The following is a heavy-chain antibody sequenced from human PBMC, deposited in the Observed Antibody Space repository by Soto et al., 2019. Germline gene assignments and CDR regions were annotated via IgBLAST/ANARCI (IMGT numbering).Heavy chain of an antibody. J-gene: IGHJ4*01. D-gene: IGHD3-10*01. CDR2: IYYSGST. CDR3: LSIVRGLIAY. Sequence: SETLSLTCTVSGGSISSGGYYWSWIRQHPGKGLEWIGYIYYSGSTYYNPSLKGRVTISVDTSKNQFSLRLSSVTAADTAVYYCLSIVRGLIAYWGHGSLVPVSS. CDR1: GGSISSGGYY. V-gene: IGHV4-31*03.